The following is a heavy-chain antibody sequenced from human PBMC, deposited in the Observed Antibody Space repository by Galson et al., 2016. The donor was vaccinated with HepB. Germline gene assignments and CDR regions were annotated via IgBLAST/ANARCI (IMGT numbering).Heavy chain of an antibody. D-gene: IGHD3-9*01. CDR2: IYYSGTT. V-gene: IGHV4-31*03. Sequence: TLSLTCTVSGGSMSSGIYYWSWIRQHPGKGLEWIGYIYYSGTTYYSPSLKSRVTISEDTSNNKFSLKLSSVTAADTAVYYCARGDKRYDILTGHLNWFDPWGQGILVTVSS. J-gene: IGHJ5*02. CDR3: ARGDKRYDILTGHLNWFDP. CDR1: GGSMSSGIYY.